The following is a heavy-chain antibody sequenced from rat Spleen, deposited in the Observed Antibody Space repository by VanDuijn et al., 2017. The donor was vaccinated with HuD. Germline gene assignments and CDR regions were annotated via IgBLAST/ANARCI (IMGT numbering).Heavy chain of an antibody. CDR2: INTVGGTT. CDR1: GFTFNNYW. Sequence: EVQLVESGGGLVQPGRSLKLYCVASGFTFNNYWMYWISQAPGRGLEWVSSINTVGGTTYYPDSLKGRFTISRDNAENTVYLQMSGLRSEDTATYYCVKGSDWFAYWGQGTLVTVSS. CDR3: VKGSDWFAY. J-gene: IGHJ3*01. V-gene: IGHV5-58*01.